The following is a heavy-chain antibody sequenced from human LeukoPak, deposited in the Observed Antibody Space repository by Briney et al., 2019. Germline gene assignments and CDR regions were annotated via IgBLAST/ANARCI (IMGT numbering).Heavy chain of an antibody. J-gene: IGHJ4*02. D-gene: IGHD3-10*01. CDR3: ARFGELRLPYFDY. CDR2: IYYSGST. CDR1: GGSISSSSYY. V-gene: IGHV4-39*07. Sequence: PSETLSLTCTVSGGSISSSSYYWGWIRQPPGKGLEWIGSIYYSGSTYYNPSLKSRVTISVDTSKNQFSLKLSSVTAADTAVYYCARFGELRLPYFDYWGQGTLVTVSS.